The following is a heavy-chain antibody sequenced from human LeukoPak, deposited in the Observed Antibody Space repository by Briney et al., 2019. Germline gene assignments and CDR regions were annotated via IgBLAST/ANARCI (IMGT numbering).Heavy chain of an antibody. Sequence: ASVKVSCKASGYTFTGYYMHWVRQAPGQGLERMGWINPNSGGTNYAQKFQGRVTMTRDTSISTAYMELSRLRSDDTAVCYCARDSLSYDWNYPAPWYYFDYWGQGTLVTVSS. V-gene: IGHV1-2*02. CDR3: ARDSLSYDWNYPAPWYYFDY. J-gene: IGHJ4*02. CDR1: GYTFTGYY. D-gene: IGHD1-7*01. CDR2: INPNSGGT.